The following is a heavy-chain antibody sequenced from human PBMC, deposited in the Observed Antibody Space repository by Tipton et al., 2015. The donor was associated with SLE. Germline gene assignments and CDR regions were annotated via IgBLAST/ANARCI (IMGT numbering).Heavy chain of an antibody. CDR2: MNPNSGNT. J-gene: IGHJ4*02. V-gene: IGHV1-8*02. D-gene: IGHD3-10*01. CDR1: GYTFTSYD. CDR3: AILRGRGVIIPFDY. Sequence: QLVQSGAEVKKPGASVKVSCEASGYTFTSYDINWVRQATGQGLEWMGWMNPNSGNTGYAQKFQGRVTMTRNTSVSTAYMELSRLRSDDTAVYYCAILRGRGVIIPFDYWGQGTLVTVSS.